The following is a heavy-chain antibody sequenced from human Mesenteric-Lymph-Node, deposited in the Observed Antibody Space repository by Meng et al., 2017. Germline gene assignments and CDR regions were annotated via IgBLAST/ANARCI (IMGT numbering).Heavy chain of an antibody. D-gene: IGHD4-11*01. Sequence: SGPTLVKPTQTLTLTCTFSGFSLTTTGVGVGWIRQPPGKALEWLALIYWDDDKRYSPSLENRLTITKDTSKNQVVLTMTNMDPVDTATYFCAHRRGGLRADYRMFDYWGQGTLVTVSS. CDR3: AHRRGGLRADYRMFDY. CDR2: IYWDDDK. V-gene: IGHV2-5*02. CDR1: GFSLTTTGVG. J-gene: IGHJ4*02.